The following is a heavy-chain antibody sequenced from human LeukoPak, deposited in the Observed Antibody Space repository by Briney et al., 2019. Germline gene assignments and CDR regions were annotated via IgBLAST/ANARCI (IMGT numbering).Heavy chain of an antibody. J-gene: IGHJ4*02. CDR3: AREVRGVMDY. V-gene: IGHV3-7*01. CDR1: GFTLSYFG. Sequence: PGGSLRPSCAASGFTLSYFGLNWVRQAPGKGLEWVANIKQDGSEKYYVDSVKGRFTISRDNAKNSLYLQMNSLRAEDTAVYYCAREVRGVMDYWGQGTLVTVSS. D-gene: IGHD3-10*01. CDR2: IKQDGSEK.